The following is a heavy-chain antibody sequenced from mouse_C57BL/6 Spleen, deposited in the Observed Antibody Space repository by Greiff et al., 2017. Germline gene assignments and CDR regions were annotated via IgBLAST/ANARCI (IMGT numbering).Heavy chain of an antibody. V-gene: IGHV14-2*01. CDR3: AILGSELRRGVDY. Sequence: VQLQQSGAELVKPGASVKLSCTASGFNIKDYYMHWVKQRTEQGLEWIGRIDPEDGETKYAPKFQCKATITADTSSNTAYLQLSSLTSDDTAVYYCAILGSELRRGVDYWGQGTTLTVSS. CDR1: GFNIKDYY. CDR2: IDPEDGET. J-gene: IGHJ2*01. D-gene: IGHD2-4*01.